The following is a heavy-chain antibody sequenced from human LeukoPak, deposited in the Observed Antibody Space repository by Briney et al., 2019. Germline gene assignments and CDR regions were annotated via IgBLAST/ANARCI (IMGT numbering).Heavy chain of an antibody. J-gene: IGHJ4*02. D-gene: IGHD6-6*01. Sequence: RASETLSLTCTVSGASISSYYWSWIRLPPGKGLEWIGYIYYTGGTNYNPSLKSRVTISVDTSKNQFSLKLSSVTAADTAVYYCAMCSSTDFDYWGQGTLVTVSS. CDR2: IYYTGGT. CDR1: GASISSYY. CDR3: AMCSSTDFDY. V-gene: IGHV4-59*01.